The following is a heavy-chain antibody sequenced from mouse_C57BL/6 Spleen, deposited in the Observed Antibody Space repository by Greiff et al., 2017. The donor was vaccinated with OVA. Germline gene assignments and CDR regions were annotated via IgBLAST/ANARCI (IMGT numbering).Heavy chain of an antibody. CDR2: IWSGGST. CDR1: GFSLTSYG. CDR3: ARNPNDDGYLSPTMDY. V-gene: IGHV2-2*01. Sequence: QVQLKESGPGLVQPSQSLSITCTVSGFSLTSYGVHWVRQSPGKGLEWLGVIWSGGSTDYNAAFISRLSISKDNSKSQVFFKMNSLQADDTAIYYCARNPNDDGYLSPTMDYWGQGTSVTVSS. J-gene: IGHJ4*01. D-gene: IGHD2-3*01.